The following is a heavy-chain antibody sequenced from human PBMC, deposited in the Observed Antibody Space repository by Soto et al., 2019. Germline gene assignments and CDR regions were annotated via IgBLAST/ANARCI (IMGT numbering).Heavy chain of an antibody. Sequence: VASVKVSCKASGYTFTSYAMHWVHQAPGQRLEWMGWINAGNGNTKYSQKFQGRVTITRDTSASTAYMELSSLRSEDTAVYYCARVYYGSGSYYTVYYWGQGTLVTVSS. D-gene: IGHD3-10*01. J-gene: IGHJ4*02. CDR2: INAGNGNT. CDR3: ARVYYGSGSYYTVYY. CDR1: GYTFTSYA. V-gene: IGHV1-3*01.